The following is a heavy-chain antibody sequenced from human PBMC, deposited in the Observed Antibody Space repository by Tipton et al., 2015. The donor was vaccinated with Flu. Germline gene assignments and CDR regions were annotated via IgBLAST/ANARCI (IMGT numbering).Heavy chain of an antibody. CDR2: IKYDGSEK. CDR1: GFTFSSYW. CDR3: ARDVGPVAIHYYGMDV. Sequence: GSLRLSCTASGFTFSSYWMSWVRQAPGTGLEWLAMIKYDGSEKYYVDSVKGRFTISRDNTKNSLYLQMNSLTAEDTALYYCARDVGPVAIHYYGMDVWGQGTTVTISS. V-gene: IGHV3-7*01. J-gene: IGHJ6*02. D-gene: IGHD2-2*01.